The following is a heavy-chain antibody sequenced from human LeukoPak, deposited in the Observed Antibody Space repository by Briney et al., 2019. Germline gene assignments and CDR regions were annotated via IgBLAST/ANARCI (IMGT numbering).Heavy chain of an antibody. CDR1: GGSISSYY. D-gene: IGHD5-18*01. J-gene: IGHJ3*02. CDR2: ISYSGST. V-gene: IGHV4-59*01. CDR3: ATTGYRGFDI. Sequence: SETLSLTCTVSGGSISSYYWSWIRQPPGKGLEWIGYISYSGSTNYNPSLKSRVTISVETSKNQFSLKLSSVTAADTAVYYCATTGYRGFDIWGQGTTVTVSS.